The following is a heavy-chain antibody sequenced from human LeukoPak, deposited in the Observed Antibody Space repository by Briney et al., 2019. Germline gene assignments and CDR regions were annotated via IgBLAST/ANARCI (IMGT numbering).Heavy chain of an antibody. V-gene: IGHV3-15*01. J-gene: IGHJ4*02. CDR1: GFTFSNAW. Sequence: GGSLRLSCAASGFTFSNAWMSWVRQAPGKGLEWVGRIKSKTDGGTTDYAAPVKGRFTISRDDSKNTLYLQMNSLKTEDTAVYYCTTDDGSSRTPSFDYWGQGTLVTVSS. CDR3: TTDDGSSRTPSFDY. D-gene: IGHD1-1*01. CDR2: IKSKTDGGTT.